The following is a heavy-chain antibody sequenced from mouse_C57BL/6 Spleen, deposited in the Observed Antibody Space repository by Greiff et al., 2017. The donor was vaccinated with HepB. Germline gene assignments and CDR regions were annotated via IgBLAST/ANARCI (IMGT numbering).Heavy chain of an antibody. Sequence: VQLQQSDAELVKPGASVKISCKVSGYTFTDHTIHWMKQRPEQGLEWIGYIYPRDGSTKYNEKFKGKATLTADKSSSTAYMQLNSLTSEDSAVYFCANYYGSSWAWFAYWGQGTLVTVSA. CDR3: ANYYGSSWAWFAY. D-gene: IGHD1-1*01. CDR2: IYPRDGST. V-gene: IGHV1-78*01. CDR1: GYTFTDHT. J-gene: IGHJ3*01.